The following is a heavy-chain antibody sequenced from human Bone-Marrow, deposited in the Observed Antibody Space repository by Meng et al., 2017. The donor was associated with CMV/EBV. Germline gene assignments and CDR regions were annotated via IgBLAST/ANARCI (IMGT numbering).Heavy chain of an antibody. CDR3: AKALGEDYYYYYGMDV. J-gene: IGHJ6*02. Sequence: GESLKISCAASGFHVRSNYMAWVRQAPGKGLEWVSVIYSGGIHSDGDTYHTDSVKGRFTISRDNSKNSLYLQMNSLRAEDTALYYCAKALGEDYYYYYGMDVWGQGTTVTVSS. CDR2: IYSGGIHSDGDT. V-gene: IGHV3-53*05. CDR1: GFHVRSNY. D-gene: IGHD3-10*01.